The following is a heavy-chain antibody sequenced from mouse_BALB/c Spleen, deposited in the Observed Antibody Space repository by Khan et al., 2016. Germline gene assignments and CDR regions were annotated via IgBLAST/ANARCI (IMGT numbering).Heavy chain of an antibody. CDR1: GYTFTNYG. V-gene: IGHV9-3*02. CDR3: ASRTRSGGFAY. Sequence: QIQLVQSGPELKKPGETVKISCKASGYTFTNYGMNWVKQAPGKGLKWMGWINTNTGEPTYTEEFKGRVAFTLETSASTAYLQINTLKNEDTATXSCASRTRSGGFAYWGEEALVTVSA. CDR2: INTNTGEP. J-gene: IGHJ3*01.